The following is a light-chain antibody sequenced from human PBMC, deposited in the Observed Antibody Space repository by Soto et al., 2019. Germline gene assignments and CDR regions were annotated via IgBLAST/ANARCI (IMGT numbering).Light chain of an antibody. V-gene: IGLV2-14*03. J-gene: IGLJ1*01. CDR2: DVS. Sequence: QSALTQPASVSGSPGQSITISCTGTSSDFGDSNYVFWYQQHPGKAPKLLIYDVSNRPSGVSNRFSGSKSGDTASLTISGLQAEDEADYYCTSYTTSITYVFGTGTKLTVL. CDR3: TSYTTSITYV. CDR1: SSDFGDSNY.